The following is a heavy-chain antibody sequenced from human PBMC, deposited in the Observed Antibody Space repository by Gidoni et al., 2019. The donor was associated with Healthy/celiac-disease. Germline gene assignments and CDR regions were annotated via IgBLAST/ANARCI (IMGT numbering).Heavy chain of an antibody. J-gene: IGHJ4*02. D-gene: IGHD4-17*01. CDR2: IYWNDDK. CDR3: AHKVSVTYEGYFDY. CDR1: GFSLSTSGVG. V-gene: IGHV2-5*01. Sequence: QITLKESGPTLVKPTQTLPLTCPFSGFSLSTSGVGVGWIRQPPGKALEWLALIYWNDDKRYSPSLKSRLTITKDTSKNQVVLTMTNMDPVDTATYYCAHKVSVTYEGYFDYWGQGTLVTVSS.